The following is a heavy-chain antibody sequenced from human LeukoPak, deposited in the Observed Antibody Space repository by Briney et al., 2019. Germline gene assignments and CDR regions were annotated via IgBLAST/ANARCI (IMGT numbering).Heavy chain of an antibody. Sequence: SVKVSCKTSGYTFSAYGIGWVRQAPGQGLEWMGGIIPIFGTANYAQKFQGRVTITADESTSTAYMELSSLRSEDTAVYYCARQQSTPGWFDPWGQGTLVTVSS. D-gene: IGHD6-13*01. J-gene: IGHJ5*02. CDR3: ARQQSTPGWFDP. V-gene: IGHV1-69*13. CDR2: IIPIFGTA. CDR1: GYTFSAYG.